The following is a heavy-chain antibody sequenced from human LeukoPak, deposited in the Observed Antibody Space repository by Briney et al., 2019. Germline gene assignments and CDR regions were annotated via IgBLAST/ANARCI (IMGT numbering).Heavy chain of an antibody. V-gene: IGHV4-39*01. Sequence: PSETLSLTCAVSGGSISSNSYYWGWIRQPPGKGLEWFGSIYYSGSTYYNPSLKSRVTISVDTSKNQFSLKLSSVTAADTAVYYCARNGGPMIRRVIDDKRFRPHDYWGQGTLVTVSS. CDR1: GGSISSNSYY. D-gene: IGHD3-10*01. CDR2: IYYSGST. CDR3: ARNGGPMIRRVIDDKRFRPHDY. J-gene: IGHJ4*02.